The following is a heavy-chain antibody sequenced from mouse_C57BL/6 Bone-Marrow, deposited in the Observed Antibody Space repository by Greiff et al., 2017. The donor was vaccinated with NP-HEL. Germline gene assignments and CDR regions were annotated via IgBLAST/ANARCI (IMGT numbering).Heavy chain of an antibody. D-gene: IGHD1-1*01. CDR1: GFTFSDYY. Sequence: DVKLVESGGGLVQPGGSLKLSCAASGFTFSDYYMYWVRQTPEKRLEWVAYISNGGGSTYYPDTVKGRFTISRDNAKNTLYLQMSRLKSEDTAMYYCARHYYGSSYPFDYWGQGTTLTVSS. CDR2: ISNGGGST. V-gene: IGHV5-12*01. CDR3: ARHYYGSSYPFDY. J-gene: IGHJ2*01.